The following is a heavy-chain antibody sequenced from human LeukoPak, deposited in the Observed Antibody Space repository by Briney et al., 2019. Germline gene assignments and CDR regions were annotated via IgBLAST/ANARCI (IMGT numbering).Heavy chain of an antibody. Sequence: SKTLSLTCTVSGYSISSGYYWGWIRQPPGKGLEWIGTIYHSGSPFHNPSLKSRVTISVDTSKNQFSLRLSSVTAADTAVYYCARGDIAVAGVVDYWGQGTLVTVSS. CDR3: ARGDIAVAGVVDY. V-gene: IGHV4-38-2*02. J-gene: IGHJ4*02. CDR1: GYSISSGYY. CDR2: IYHSGSP. D-gene: IGHD6-19*01.